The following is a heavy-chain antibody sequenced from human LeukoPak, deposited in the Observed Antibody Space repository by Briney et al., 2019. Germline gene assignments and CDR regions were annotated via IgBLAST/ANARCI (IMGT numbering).Heavy chain of an antibody. CDR3: ARLPFTFGGVIPYFDY. Sequence: GGSLRLSRAASGFTFSSYAMSWVRQAPGKGLEWVSAISGSGGSTYYADSVKGRFTISRDNSKNTLYLQMNSLRAEDTAVYYCARLPFTFGGVIPYFDYWGQGTLVTVSS. CDR2: ISGSGGST. D-gene: IGHD3-16*02. CDR1: GFTFSSYA. V-gene: IGHV3-23*01. J-gene: IGHJ4*02.